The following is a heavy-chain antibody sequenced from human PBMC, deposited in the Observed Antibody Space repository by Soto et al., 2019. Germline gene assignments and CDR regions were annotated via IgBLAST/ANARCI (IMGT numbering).Heavy chain of an antibody. V-gene: IGHV4-59*08. CDR1: GGSISSYY. CDR2: IYYSGST. CDR3: ARLRSDRYYYYYYMDV. J-gene: IGHJ6*03. Sequence: PSATLSLTCTVSGGSISSYYWSWIRQPPGKGLEWIGYIYYSGSTNYNPSLKSRVTISVDTSKNQFSLKLSSVTAADTAVYYCARLRSDRYYYYYYMDVWGKGTTVTVSS.